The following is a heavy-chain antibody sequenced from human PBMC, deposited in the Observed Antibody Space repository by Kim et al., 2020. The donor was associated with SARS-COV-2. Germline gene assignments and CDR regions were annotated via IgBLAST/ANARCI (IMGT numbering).Heavy chain of an antibody. J-gene: IGHJ2*01. CDR2: ISSSSSTI. V-gene: IGHV3-48*02. Sequence: GGSLRLSCAASGFTFSSYSMNWVRQAPGKGLEWVSYISSSSSTIYYADSVKGRFTISRDNAKNSLYLQMNSLRDEDTAVYYCARDRGDGYYFWYFDLWGRGTLVTVSS. D-gene: IGHD3-3*01. CDR1: GFTFSSYS. CDR3: ARDRGDGYYFWYFDL.